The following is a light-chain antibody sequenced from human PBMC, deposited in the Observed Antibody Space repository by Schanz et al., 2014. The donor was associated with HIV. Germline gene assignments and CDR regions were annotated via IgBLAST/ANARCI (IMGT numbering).Light chain of an antibody. V-gene: IGLV2-14*03. Sequence: QSALTQPASVSGSPGQSITISCTGTSSDVGGYDYVSWDQQHPGQAPKLIIYDVSRRPSGISNRFSGSKSGNTASLTISGLQTEDEADYFCSSYSGGSPLGVFGGGTKLTVL. CDR3: SSYSGGSPLGV. CDR2: DVS. J-gene: IGLJ3*02. CDR1: SSDVGGYDY.